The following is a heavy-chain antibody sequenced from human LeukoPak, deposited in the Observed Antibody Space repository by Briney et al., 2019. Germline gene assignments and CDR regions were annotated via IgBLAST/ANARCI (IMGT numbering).Heavy chain of an antibody. J-gene: IGHJ4*02. CDR2: INHSGST. Sequence: SETLSLTCAVYGGSFSGYYWSWIRQPPGKGLEWIGEINHSGSTNYNPSLKSRVTISVDTSKNQFSLRLSSVTAADTAVYYCARGDHCSGGSCYNYFDYWGQGTLVTVSS. CDR3: ARGDHCSGGSCYNYFDY. D-gene: IGHD2-15*01. CDR1: GGSFSGYY. V-gene: IGHV4-34*01.